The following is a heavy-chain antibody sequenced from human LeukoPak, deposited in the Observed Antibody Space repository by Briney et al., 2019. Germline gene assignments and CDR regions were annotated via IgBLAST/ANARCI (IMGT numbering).Heavy chain of an antibody. CDR3: ARDGCGGDCYFDY. Sequence: GGSLRLSCAASGFTFSDYYMSWIRQAPGKGLEWVSYISSSSSYTNYADSVKGRFTISRDNAKNSLYLQMNSLRAEDTAVYYCARDGCGGDCYFDYWGQGTLVTVSS. J-gene: IGHJ4*02. CDR1: GFTFSDYY. D-gene: IGHD2-21*02. CDR2: ISSSSSYT. V-gene: IGHV3-11*06.